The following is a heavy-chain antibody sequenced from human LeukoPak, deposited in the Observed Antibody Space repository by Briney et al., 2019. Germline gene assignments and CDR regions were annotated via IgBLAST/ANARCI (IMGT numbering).Heavy chain of an antibody. D-gene: IGHD6-19*01. V-gene: IGHV4-34*01. Sequence: ASETLSLTCTVSGGSISSYYWSWIRQPPGKGVEWIGEINHSGSTNYNPSLKSRVTISVDTSKNQFSLKLSSVTAADTAVYYCARVVAVAGTPPGNYYYMDVWGKGTTVTVSS. CDR3: ARVVAVAGTPPGNYYYMDV. CDR2: INHSGST. J-gene: IGHJ6*03. CDR1: GGSISSYY.